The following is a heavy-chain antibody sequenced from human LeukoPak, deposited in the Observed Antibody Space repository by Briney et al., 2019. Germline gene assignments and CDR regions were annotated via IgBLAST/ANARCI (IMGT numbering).Heavy chain of an antibody. J-gene: IGHJ4*02. V-gene: IGHV4-59*01. CDR3: AGRHTGTFEY. CDR2: VYSSGST. D-gene: IGHD5-18*01. Sequence: SETLSLTCTVSGGSMSSYYWTWIRQPPGKGLEWIGYVYSSGSTNYNPSLKSRVTISVDTSKNQFSLKLSSVTAADTAVYYCAGRHTGTFEYWGQGALATVSS. CDR1: GGSMSSYY.